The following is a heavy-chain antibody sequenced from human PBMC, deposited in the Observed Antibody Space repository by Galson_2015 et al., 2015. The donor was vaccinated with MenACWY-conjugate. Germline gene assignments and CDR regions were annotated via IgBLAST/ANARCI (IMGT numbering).Heavy chain of an antibody. CDR2: VNSDGSAT. CDR3: ARSYVPGSDRKNFCMDV. V-gene: IGHV3-74*01. J-gene: IGHJ6*03. CDR1: GFTFSSYW. Sequence: SLRLSCAASGFTFSSYWMHWVRQAPGKGLVWVSRVNSDGSATGYAASVKGRSTISGDNAKNMLFLQMNSLTVEHTAVYYCARSYVPGSDRKNFCMDVWGRGTTVTVSS. D-gene: IGHD3-16*01.